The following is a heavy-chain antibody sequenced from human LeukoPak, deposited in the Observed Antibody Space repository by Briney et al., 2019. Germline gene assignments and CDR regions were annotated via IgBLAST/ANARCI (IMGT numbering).Heavy chain of an antibody. D-gene: IGHD6-13*01. CDR3: AREGGYSSSWSGY. CDR1: GYTFTGYY. V-gene: IGHV1-2*06. J-gene: IGHJ4*02. Sequence: ASVKVSCKASGYTFTGYYMHWVRQAPGQGLEWMGRINPNSGGTSYAQKFQGRVTMTRDTSISTAYMELSRLRSDDTAVYYCAREGGYSSSWSGYWGQGTLVTVSS. CDR2: INPNSGGT.